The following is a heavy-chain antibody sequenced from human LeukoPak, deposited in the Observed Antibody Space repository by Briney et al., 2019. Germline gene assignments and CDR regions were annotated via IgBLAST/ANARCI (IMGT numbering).Heavy chain of an antibody. Sequence: PSETLSLTCTVSGGSISGYYWSWIRQPPGNGLEWIGYISYSGSTNYNPSLKSRVTISVDTSKNQFSLKLSSVTAADTAVYYCARLAMLRGVPYFDYWGQGALVTVSS. CDR2: ISYSGST. V-gene: IGHV4-59*01. D-gene: IGHD3-10*01. J-gene: IGHJ4*02. CDR3: ARLAMLRGVPYFDY. CDR1: GGSISGYY.